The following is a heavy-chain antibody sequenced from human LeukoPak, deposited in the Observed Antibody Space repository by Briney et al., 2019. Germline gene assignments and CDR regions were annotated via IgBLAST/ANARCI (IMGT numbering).Heavy chain of an antibody. D-gene: IGHD1-26*01. CDR3: ARELQQSLDY. J-gene: IGHJ4*02. CDR2: IYHSGST. CDR1: GYSISSGHY. V-gene: IGHV4-38-2*01. Sequence: SETLSLTCAVSGYSISSGHYWGWIRQPPGKGLEWIGSIYHSGSTYYNPSLKSRVTISVDTSKNQFSLKLSSVTAADTAVYYCARELQQSLDYWGQGTLVTVSS.